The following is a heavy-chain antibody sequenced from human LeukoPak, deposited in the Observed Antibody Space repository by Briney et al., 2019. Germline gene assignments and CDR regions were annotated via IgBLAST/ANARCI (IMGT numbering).Heavy chain of an antibody. V-gene: IGHV3-15*04. CDR3: TTEFWRTRVKMRDARDLEY. CDR2: IESNVDGGAA. Sequence: GGSLTLSCEASGVASGFIFSNAWMSCVRQAPGKGLEWVGRIESNVDGGAADYAAPVKGRCTVSIDDSKNTVYMEMKNMETEDTAVYYCTTEFWRTRVKMRDARDLEYWGQGTLVTVAS. J-gene: IGHJ4*02. D-gene: IGHD3-16*01. CDR1: GFIFSNAW.